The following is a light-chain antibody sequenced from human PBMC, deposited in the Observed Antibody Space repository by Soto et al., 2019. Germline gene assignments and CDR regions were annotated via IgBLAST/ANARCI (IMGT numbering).Light chain of an antibody. CDR3: QQFNSYPIT. Sequence: DIQMTHSPSTLSASVGDGVTITFLASQRISRWLTWYQQKPGKAPKLLIYEASNLESGVPSRFSGSGSGTEFTLTIGGLQPDDFATYYCQQFNSYPITFGQGTRLEIK. J-gene: IGKJ5*01. CDR1: QRISRW. CDR2: EAS. V-gene: IGKV1-5*01.